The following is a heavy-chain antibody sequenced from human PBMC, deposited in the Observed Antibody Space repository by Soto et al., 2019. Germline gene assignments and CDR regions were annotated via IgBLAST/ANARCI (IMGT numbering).Heavy chain of an antibody. D-gene: IGHD3-3*01. CDR3: AKTRDLGKCGVCQDKSPFDP. CDR2: VSWNSGNI. Sequence: EVQLVESGGGLVQPGGSLRLSCAASGFTFDDYGMHWVRLGPGKGLEWVSGVSWNSGNIAYADSVRGRFTISRDNAKNSVYLQMNSLREDDTALYYCAKTRDLGKCGVCQDKSPFDPWGQGTLVTVSS. J-gene: IGHJ5*02. CDR1: GFTFDDYG. V-gene: IGHV3-9*01.